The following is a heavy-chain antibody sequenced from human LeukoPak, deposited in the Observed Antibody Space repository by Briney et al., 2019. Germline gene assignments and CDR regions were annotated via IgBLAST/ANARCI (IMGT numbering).Heavy chain of an antibody. CDR2: IYYSGST. J-gene: IGHJ6*03. CDR3: ARDLEIAAAGPYYYYMDV. CDR1: GGSISSYY. V-gene: IGHV4-59*01. Sequence: SETLPLTCTVSGGSISSYYWSWIRQPPGKGLEWIGYIYYSGSTNYNPSLKSRVTISVDTSKNQFSLKLSSVTAADTAVYYCARDLEIAAAGPYYYYMDVWGKGATVTVSS. D-gene: IGHD6-13*01.